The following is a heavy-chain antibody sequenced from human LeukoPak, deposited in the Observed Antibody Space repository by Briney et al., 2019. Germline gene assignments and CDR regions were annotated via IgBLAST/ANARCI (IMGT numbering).Heavy chain of an antibody. V-gene: IGHV4-31*03. J-gene: IGHJ6*02. CDR1: GGSISSGGYY. CDR2: IYYSGST. CDR3: ARAGMPFTMVRGVIIGMDV. D-gene: IGHD3-10*01. Sequence: SETLSLTCTVSGGSISSGGYYWSWIRQHPGKGLEWIGYIYYSGSTYYNPSLKSRVTISVDTSKNQFSLKLSSVTAADTAVYYCARAGMPFTMVRGVIIGMDVWGQGTTVTVSS.